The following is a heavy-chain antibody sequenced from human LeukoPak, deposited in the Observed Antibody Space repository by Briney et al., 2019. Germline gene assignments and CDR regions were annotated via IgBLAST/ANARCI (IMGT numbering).Heavy chain of an antibody. J-gene: IGHJ4*02. CDR3: ARDRGYYYDSRDYFDY. D-gene: IGHD3-22*01. V-gene: IGHV3-21*01. CDR2: ISSSSSYI. CDR1: GFTFSSYS. Sequence: GGSLRLSCAASGFTFSSYSMNWVRQAPGEGLEWVSSISSSSSYIYYADSVKGRFTISRDNAKNSLYLQMNSLRAEDTAVYYCARDRGYYYDSRDYFDYWGQGTLVTVSS.